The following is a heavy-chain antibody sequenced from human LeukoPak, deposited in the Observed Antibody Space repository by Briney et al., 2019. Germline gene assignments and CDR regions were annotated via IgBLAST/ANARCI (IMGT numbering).Heavy chain of an antibody. Sequence: PSETLSLTCAVSGYSISSGYYWGWIRQPPGQGLEWIGTIYHSGSTYYNPSLKSRVTISVDTSKNQFSLKLSSVTAADTAVYYCAVGYCSSTSCYREYFQHWGQGTLVTFSS. J-gene: IGHJ1*01. CDR1: GYSISSGYY. CDR2: IYHSGST. CDR3: AVGYCSSTSCYREYFQH. V-gene: IGHV4-38-2*01. D-gene: IGHD2-2*02.